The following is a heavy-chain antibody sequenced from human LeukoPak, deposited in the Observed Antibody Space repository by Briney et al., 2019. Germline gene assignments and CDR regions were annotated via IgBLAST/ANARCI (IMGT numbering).Heavy chain of an antibody. J-gene: IGHJ6*03. CDR1: GYSLTELA. CDR3: ATGYCSSSKCFDYYYMDV. D-gene: IGHD2-2*01. CDR2: FDPEEGEP. Sequence: ASVKVSCKVSGYSLTELAMHWVRQAPGGGLEWVGGFDPEEGEPVYARKFQGRVTMTEDTSTGTAYMELSSLTSEDSAVYFCATGYCSSSKCFDYYYMDVWGKGTTVTVSS. V-gene: IGHV1-24*01.